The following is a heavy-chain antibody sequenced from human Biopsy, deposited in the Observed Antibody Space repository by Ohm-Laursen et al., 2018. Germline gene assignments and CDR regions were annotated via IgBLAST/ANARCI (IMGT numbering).Heavy chain of an antibody. CDR1: GYTFTDSY. CDR3: ARGGLNYWYFDL. V-gene: IGHV1-2*02. CDR2: INSNSGGT. D-gene: IGHD1-26*01. Sequence: ASVKVSCKTSGYTFTDSYMHWVRQAPGQGLEWMGWINSNSGGTNYAQKFQGRVTMTRDTSMSTAYMELNRLRSDDTAVYYCARGGLNYWYFDLWGRGPLVTVSS. J-gene: IGHJ2*01.